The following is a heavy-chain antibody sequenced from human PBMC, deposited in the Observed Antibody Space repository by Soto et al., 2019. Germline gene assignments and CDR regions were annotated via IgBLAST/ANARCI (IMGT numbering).Heavy chain of an antibody. J-gene: IGHJ4*02. Sequence: SVKVSCKASGGTFSSYTISWVRQAPGQGLEWMGRIIPILGIANYAQKFQGRVTITADKSTSTAYMELSSLRSEDTAVYYCARDSCSGGDCYSLDYWGQGTLVTVSS. D-gene: IGHD2-21*02. V-gene: IGHV1-69*04. CDR3: ARDSCSGGDCYSLDY. CDR2: IIPILGIA. CDR1: GGTFSSYT.